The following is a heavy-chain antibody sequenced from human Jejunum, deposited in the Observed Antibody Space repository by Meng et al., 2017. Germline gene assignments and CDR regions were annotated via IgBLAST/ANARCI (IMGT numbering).Heavy chain of an antibody. J-gene: IGHJ4*02. CDR1: GGSVGRAGYQ. V-gene: IGHV4-61*08. D-gene: IGHD1-26*01. CDR3: ARDSMGSLDY. CDR2: ANT. Sequence: QVQLREPGPGLVRPSETLSPCCTVSGGSVGRAGYQWGWIRQPPGRGLEWIGYANTNYNPSLKRRVTISLDTSRNLFSLSLTSVTAADTAVYYCARDSMGSLDYWGQGILVTVSS.